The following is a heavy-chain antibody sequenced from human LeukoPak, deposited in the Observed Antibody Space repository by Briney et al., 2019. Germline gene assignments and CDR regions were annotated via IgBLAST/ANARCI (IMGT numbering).Heavy chain of an antibody. Sequence: SETLSLTCTVPGGSISSYYWSWIRQPAGKGLEWIGRIYTSGSTNYNPSLKSRVTMSVDTSKNQFSLKLSSVTAADTAVYYCARARIAVAGTGSYWYFDLWGRGTLVTVSS. J-gene: IGHJ2*01. V-gene: IGHV4-4*07. CDR2: IYTSGST. CDR3: ARARIAVAGTGSYWYFDL. CDR1: GGSISSYY. D-gene: IGHD6-19*01.